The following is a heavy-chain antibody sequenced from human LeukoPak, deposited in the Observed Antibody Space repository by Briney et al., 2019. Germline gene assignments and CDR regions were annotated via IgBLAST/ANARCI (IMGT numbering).Heavy chain of an antibody. V-gene: IGHV3-7*01. D-gene: IGHD3-10*01. CDR1: GFTFSSYW. J-gene: IGHJ4*02. CDR3: ARDLQAYYYGSGNEGFDY. Sequence: GGSLRLSCAASGFTFSSYWMSWVRQAPGKGLEWVANIKQDGSEKYYVDSVKGRFTISRDNAKNSLYLQMNSLRAEDTAVYYCARDLQAYYYGSGNEGFDYWGQGTLVTVSS. CDR2: IKQDGSEK.